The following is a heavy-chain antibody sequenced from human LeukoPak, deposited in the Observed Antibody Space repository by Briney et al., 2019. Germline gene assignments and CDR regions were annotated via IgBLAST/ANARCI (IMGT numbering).Heavy chain of an antibody. CDR3: ARALPYCGGDCYRP. J-gene: IGHJ5*02. Sequence: SETLSLTCTVSGGSISSGDYYWSWTRQPPGKGLEWIGYIYYSGSTYYNPSLKSRVTISVDTSKNQFSLKLSSVTAADTAVYYCARALPYCGGDCYRPWGQGTLVTVSS. CDR1: GGSISSGDYY. D-gene: IGHD2-21*02. CDR2: IYYSGST. V-gene: IGHV4-30-4*08.